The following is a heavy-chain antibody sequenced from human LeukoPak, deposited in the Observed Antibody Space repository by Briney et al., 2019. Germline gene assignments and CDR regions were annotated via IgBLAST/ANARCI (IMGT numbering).Heavy chain of an antibody. V-gene: IGHV4-59*04. CDR3: ARTRSYSSSWYRTNWFDP. Sequence: NTSETLSLTCTVSGGSISSYYWGWVRQPPGKALEWIGNIFYSGSTYYSPSLKSRVTISVDTSKNQFSLKLSSVTAADTAVYYCARTRSYSSSWYRTNWFDPWGQGTLVTVSS. J-gene: IGHJ5*02. CDR2: IFYSGST. CDR1: GGSISSYY. D-gene: IGHD6-13*01.